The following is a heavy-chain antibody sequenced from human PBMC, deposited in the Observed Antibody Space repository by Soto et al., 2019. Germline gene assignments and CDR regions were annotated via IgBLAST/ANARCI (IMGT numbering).Heavy chain of an antibody. CDR1: GFSLSTSGVG. V-gene: IGHV2-5*02. D-gene: IGHD4-4*01. CDR3: AHSLAASNYSTDDTINSFHY. CDR2: IYWDDDK. J-gene: IGHJ4*02. Sequence: QITLKESGPTLVKPTQTLTLTCTFSGFSLSTSGVGVGWIRQPPGKALEWLALIYWDDDKRYSPSLKSRLIIPQATPKNHVVLTVAVMDAVDTATYSCAHSLAASNYSTDDTINSFHYWGQGTLVTVSS.